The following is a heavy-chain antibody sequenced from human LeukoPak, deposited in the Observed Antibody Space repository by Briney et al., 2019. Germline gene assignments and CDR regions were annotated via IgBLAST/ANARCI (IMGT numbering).Heavy chain of an antibody. CDR2: ISSSSSYI. J-gene: IGHJ5*02. V-gene: IGHV3-21*01. D-gene: IGHD3-3*01. Sequence: GGSLRLSCAASGFTFSSYSMNWVRQAPGKGLEWVSSISSSSSYIYYADSVKGRFTISRDNAKNSLYLQMNSLRAEDTAVYYCARDLRDDFWSGYYNWFDPWSQGTLVTVSS. CDR1: GFTFSSYS. CDR3: ARDLRDDFWSGYYNWFDP.